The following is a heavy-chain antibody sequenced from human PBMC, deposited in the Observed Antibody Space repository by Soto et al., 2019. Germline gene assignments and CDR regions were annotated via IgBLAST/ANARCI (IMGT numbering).Heavy chain of an antibody. J-gene: IGHJ6*02. CDR3: ARVRRNDASDYYGMDV. V-gene: IGHV3-48*02. Sequence: PVGSLRLSGAASGFSFSTSTMNWVRQAPGKGLEWVSNISSGSTTIYYADSVKGRFTISRDNGKNSLYLQMNSLRDEDTAVYYCARVRRNDASDYYGMDVWGQGTTVTVSS. D-gene: IGHD1-1*01. CDR1: GFSFSTST. CDR2: ISSGSTTI.